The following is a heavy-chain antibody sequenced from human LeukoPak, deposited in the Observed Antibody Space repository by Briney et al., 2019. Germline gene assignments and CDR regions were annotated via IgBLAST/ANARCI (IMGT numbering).Heavy chain of an antibody. CDR1: GGSISSGSYY. CDR3: ARGKRRGYGCFDY. V-gene: IGHV4-61*02. Sequence: SETLSLTCTVSGGSISSGSYYWSWIRQPAGKGLEWIGRIYTSGSTNYNPSLKSRVTISVDTSKNQFSLKLSSVTAADTAVYYCARGKRRGYGCFDYWGQGTLVTVSS. CDR2: IYTSGST. D-gene: IGHD5-18*01. J-gene: IGHJ4*02.